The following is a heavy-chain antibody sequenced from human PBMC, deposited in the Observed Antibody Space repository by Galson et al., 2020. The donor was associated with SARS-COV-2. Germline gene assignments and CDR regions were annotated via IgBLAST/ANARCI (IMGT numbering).Heavy chain of an antibody. D-gene: IGHD2-21*01. Sequence: ASVKVSCKASGYTFIGYYMHWVRQAPGQGLELMGWINPNSGDTNYAQKFQGRVTMTRDTSISTAYMELTRLTSDDTAVYYCGRRGPIVSEAFELWGQGTMVTVSS. J-gene: IGHJ3*01. V-gene: IGHV1-2*02. CDR3: GRRGPIVSEAFEL. CDR2: INPNSGDT. CDR1: GYTFIGYY.